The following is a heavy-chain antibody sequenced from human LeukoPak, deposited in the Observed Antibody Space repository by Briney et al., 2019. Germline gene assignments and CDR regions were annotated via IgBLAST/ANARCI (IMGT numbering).Heavy chain of an antibody. Sequence: GGSLRLSCAASGFTFSSYAMTWVRQAPNKGLEWVAIVSYDGSIKYYADSVKGRFTISRDNSKDTLYLQMNSLRAEDTAVYYCARDHYSSGPYYFDYWGQGTLVTVSS. D-gene: IGHD6-19*01. J-gene: IGHJ4*02. V-gene: IGHV3-30-3*01. CDR2: VSYDGSIK. CDR3: ARDHYSSGPYYFDY. CDR1: GFTFSSYA.